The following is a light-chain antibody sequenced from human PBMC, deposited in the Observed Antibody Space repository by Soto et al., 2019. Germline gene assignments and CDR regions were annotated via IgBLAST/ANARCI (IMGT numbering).Light chain of an antibody. CDR3: SSYTSGRTYVI. CDR2: DVS. V-gene: IGLV2-8*01. Sequence: QSALTQSPSASGSPGQSVTISCTGTSSDIGGYNSVSWYQQHPGKAPKVMIYDVSKRPSGVPDRFSGSKSGNTASLTVSALQAEDEADYHCSSYTSGRTYVIFGGGTKLTVL. CDR1: SSDIGGYNS. J-gene: IGLJ2*01.